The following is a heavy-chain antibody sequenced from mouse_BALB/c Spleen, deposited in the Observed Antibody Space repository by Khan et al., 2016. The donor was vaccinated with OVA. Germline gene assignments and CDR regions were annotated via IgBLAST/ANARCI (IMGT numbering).Heavy chain of an antibody. CDR2: INPGNGYT. J-gene: IGHJ3*01. Sequence: VQLKQSGAELARPGASVKMSCKASGYTFTTYTMHWVKQRPGQGLEWIGFINPGNGYTNYNQKFKDKSTLTADKSSSTAYMQLSSLTSDYSAVYYCAREGAYYRSDGWFSYWGQGTLVTVSA. V-gene: IGHV1-4*01. D-gene: IGHD2-14*01. CDR3: AREGAYYRSDGWFSY. CDR1: GYTFTTYT.